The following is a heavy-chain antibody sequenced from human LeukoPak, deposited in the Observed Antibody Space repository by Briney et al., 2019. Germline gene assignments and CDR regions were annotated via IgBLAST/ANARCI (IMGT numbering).Heavy chain of an antibody. D-gene: IGHD2-2*01. CDR1: GFTFNNYA. CDR2: XXXXXGTT. J-gene: IGHJ5*01. V-gene: IGHV3-23*01. CDR3: AREPREYCSRIACPNWFES. Sequence: GGSLXLSCAASGFTFNNYAMXXXXXXPGEGXXXXXXXXXXXGTTYYAHSVKGRXXXXXXNSENTLYLQMNRLRAEDTTVYYCAREPREYCSRIACPNWFESWGQGTLVTVSS.